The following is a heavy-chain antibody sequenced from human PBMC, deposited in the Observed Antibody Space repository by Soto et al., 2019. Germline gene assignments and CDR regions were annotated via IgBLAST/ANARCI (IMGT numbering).Heavy chain of an antibody. CDR1: GYSSSNYY. Sequence: QVQVVQSGAEVKEPGASVKVSCKASGYSSSNYYTHWVRQAPGQGLEWMGIVNPNGESTNNAQRFQGRVALTRDTSTNTDYMELSRLTSDDTAIYFCASVTTIWSNWGQGTLVTVSS. CDR3: ASVTTIWSN. V-gene: IGHV1-46*01. CDR2: VNPNGEST. D-gene: IGHD2-21*02. J-gene: IGHJ4*02.